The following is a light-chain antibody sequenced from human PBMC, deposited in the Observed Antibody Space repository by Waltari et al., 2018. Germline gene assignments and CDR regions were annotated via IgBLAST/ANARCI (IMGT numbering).Light chain of an antibody. CDR3: QQYNMWPLA. CDR2: DAS. Sequence: EIVMTQSPATLSVSPGERATLSCRPSQRGSINLAWFQWKPGQTARLLIYDASTRATGIPARFSGSGSGTEFTLTISSLQSEDFAVYYCQQYNMWPLAFGGGTKVEIK. V-gene: IGKV3-15*01. CDR1: QRGSIN. J-gene: IGKJ4*01.